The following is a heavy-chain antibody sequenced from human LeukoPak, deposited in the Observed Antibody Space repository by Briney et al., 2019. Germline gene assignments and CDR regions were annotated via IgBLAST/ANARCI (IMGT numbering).Heavy chain of an antibody. Sequence: SVKVSCKASGYTFTSYGISWVRQAPGQGLEWMGRIIPILGIANYAQKFQGRVTITADKSTSTAYMELSSLRSEDTAVYYCACIYSGYDYGSDYWGQGTLVTVSS. CDR2: IIPILGIA. D-gene: IGHD5-12*01. CDR1: GYTFTSYG. J-gene: IGHJ4*02. CDR3: ACIYSGYDYGSDY. V-gene: IGHV1-69*04.